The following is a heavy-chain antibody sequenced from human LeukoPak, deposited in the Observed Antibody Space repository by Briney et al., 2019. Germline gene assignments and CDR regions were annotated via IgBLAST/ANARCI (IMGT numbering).Heavy chain of an antibody. CDR2: IWYDGSNK. CDR1: GFTFSSYG. Sequence: GGSLRLSCAASGFTFSSYGMHWVRQAPGKGLEWVAVIWYDGSNKYYADAVKGRFTISRDNSKNTLYLRMNSLRAEDTAVYYCAREIIDSTSYYYYGMDVWGQGTTVTVSS. V-gene: IGHV3-33*01. D-gene: IGHD2-2*01. J-gene: IGHJ6*02. CDR3: AREIIDSTSYYYYGMDV.